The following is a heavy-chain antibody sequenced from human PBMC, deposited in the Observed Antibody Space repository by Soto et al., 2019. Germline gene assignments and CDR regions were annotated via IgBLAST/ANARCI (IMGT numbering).Heavy chain of an antibody. CDR2: ISNNGAHT. J-gene: IGHJ6*03. V-gene: IGHV3-64*01. Sequence: EAQLVESGGGLVQPGGSVRLSCAASGFTFSNYEMHWVRQARGKGLEYVSGISNNGAHTDYAKSVKGRFTISRDNSENTLYLQMGSLRAEDMALYYCARRGYGSRWPNVYMDVWGKGTTVTVSS. D-gene: IGHD6-13*01. CDR1: GFTFSNYE. CDR3: ARRGYGSRWPNVYMDV.